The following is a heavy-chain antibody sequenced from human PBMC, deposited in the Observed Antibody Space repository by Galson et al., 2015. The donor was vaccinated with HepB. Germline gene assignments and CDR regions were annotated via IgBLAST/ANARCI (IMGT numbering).Heavy chain of an antibody. CDR1: GFTFSSYA. CDR3: AKGTMIVVVIPFDY. Sequence: SLRLSCAASGFTFSSYAMSWVRQAPGKGLEWVSAISGSGGSTYYADCVKGRFTISRDNSKNTLYLQMNSLRAEDTAVYYCAKGTMIVVVIPFDYWGQGTLVTVSS. CDR2: ISGSGGST. D-gene: IGHD3-22*01. J-gene: IGHJ4*02. V-gene: IGHV3-23*01.